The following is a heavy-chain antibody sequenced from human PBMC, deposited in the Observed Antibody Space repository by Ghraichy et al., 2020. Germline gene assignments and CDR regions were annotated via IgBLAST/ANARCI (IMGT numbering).Heavy chain of an antibody. CDR2: INHSGST. V-gene: IGHV4-34*01. Sequence: SETLSLTCAVYGGSFSGYYWSWIRQPPGKGLEWIGEINHSGSTNYNPSLKSRVTISVDTSKNQFSLKLSSVTAADTAVYYCARVGGSYGPKPFDYWGQGTLVTVSS. D-gene: IGHD1-26*01. J-gene: IGHJ4*02. CDR3: ARVGGSYGPKPFDY. CDR1: GGSFSGYY.